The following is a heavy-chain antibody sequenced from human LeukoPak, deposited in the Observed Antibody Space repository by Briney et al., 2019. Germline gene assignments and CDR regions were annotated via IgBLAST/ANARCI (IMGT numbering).Heavy chain of an antibody. D-gene: IGHD3-10*01. V-gene: IGHV1-8*01. CDR1: GYTFTSYD. CDR3: ARVYGSGTYYTRSLGFDY. CDR2: MNPNSGNT. J-gene: IGHJ4*02. Sequence: ASVKVSCKASGYTFTSYDINWVRQATGQGLEWMGWMNPNSGNTGYAQKFQGRVTMTRNTSISTAYMELSSLRSEDTAVYYCARVYGSGTYYTRSLGFDYWGQGTLVTVSS.